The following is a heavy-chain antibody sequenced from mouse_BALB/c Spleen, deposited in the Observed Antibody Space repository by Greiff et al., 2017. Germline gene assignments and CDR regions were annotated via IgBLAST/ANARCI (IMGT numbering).Heavy chain of an antibody. V-gene: IGHV14-3*02. CDR2: IDPANGNT. CDR3: ARSSITTDAMDY. CDR1: GFNIKDTY. J-gene: IGHJ4*01. D-gene: IGHD1-1*01. Sequence: EVQLHQSGAELVKPGASVKLSCTASGFNIKDTYMHWVKQRPEQGLEWIGRIDPANGNTKYDPKFQGKATITADTSSNTAYLQLSSLTSEDTAVYYCARSSITTDAMDYWGQGTSVTVSS.